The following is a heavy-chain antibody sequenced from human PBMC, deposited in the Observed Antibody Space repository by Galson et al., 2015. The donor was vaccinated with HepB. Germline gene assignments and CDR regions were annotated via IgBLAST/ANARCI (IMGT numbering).Heavy chain of an antibody. CDR2: IRSKANSYAT. CDR1: GFTFSGSA. Sequence: SLRLSCAASGFTFSGSAMHWVRQASGKGLGWVGRIRSKANSYATAYAASVKGRFTISRDDSKNTAYLQMNSLKTEDTAVYYCTRPDYGDYPFDYWGQGTLVTVSS. V-gene: IGHV3-73*01. CDR3: TRPDYGDYPFDY. J-gene: IGHJ4*02. D-gene: IGHD4-17*01.